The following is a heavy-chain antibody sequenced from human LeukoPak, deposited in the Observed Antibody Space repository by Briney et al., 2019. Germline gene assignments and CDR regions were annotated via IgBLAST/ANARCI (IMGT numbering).Heavy chain of an antibody. CDR2: ISSSSSYT. CDR3: ARDSGYSGYSDY. J-gene: IGHJ4*02. Sequence: GGSLRLSCSASGFTFSDYYMSWIRQAPGKGVEWVSYISSSSSYTDYADSVKCRFTISRDNAKNSLNLQMNSLRAEDTAVYYCARDSGYSGYSDYWGQGTLVTVSS. CDR1: GFTFSDYY. V-gene: IGHV3-11*05. D-gene: IGHD5-12*01.